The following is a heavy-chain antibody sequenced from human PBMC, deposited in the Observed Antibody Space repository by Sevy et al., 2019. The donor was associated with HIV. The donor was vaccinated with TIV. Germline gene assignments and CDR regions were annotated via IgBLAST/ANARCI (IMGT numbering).Heavy chain of an antibody. CDR2: ISSSSTYI. D-gene: IGHD3-16*01. Sequence: GGSLRLSCAASGFTFSRYSMNWVRQAPGKGLEWVSSISSSSTYIYYADSVKGRFTISRDNADNSLYLQMKSLRAEDTALYYCARIGMITFGGAARGAFDIWGQGTMVTVSS. CDR1: GFTFSRYS. V-gene: IGHV3-21*01. CDR3: ARIGMITFGGAARGAFDI. J-gene: IGHJ3*02.